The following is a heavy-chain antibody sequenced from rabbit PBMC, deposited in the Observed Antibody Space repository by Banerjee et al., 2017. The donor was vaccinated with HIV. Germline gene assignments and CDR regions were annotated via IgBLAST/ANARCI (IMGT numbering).Heavy chain of an antibody. CDR2: IYDGSSGST. CDR3: ARDLAGVTGWNFGL. J-gene: IGHJ3*01. V-gene: IGHV1S45*01. CDR1: GFSFNSSYW. Sequence: QEQLVESGGGLVQPEGSLTLTCTASGFSFNSSYWICWVRQAPGKGLEWIACIYDGSSGSTYYAGWAKGRFTISKTSSTTVTLQMTSLTAADTATYFCARDLAGVTGWNFGLWGQGTLVTVS. D-gene: IGHD4-1*01.